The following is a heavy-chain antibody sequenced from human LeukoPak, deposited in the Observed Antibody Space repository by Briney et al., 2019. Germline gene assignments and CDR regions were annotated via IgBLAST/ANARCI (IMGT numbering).Heavy chain of an antibody. D-gene: IGHD2-8*01. CDR2: IYYSGST. V-gene: IGHV4-39*01. CDR1: GGSISSSSYY. CDR3: ARQHRMQRAGNWFDP. Sequence: SETLSLTCTVSGGSISSSSYYWGWIRQPPGKGLEWIGSIYYSGSTYYNPSLKSRVTISVDTSKNQFSLKLSSVTAADTAVYYCARQHRMQRAGNWFDPWGQGTLVTVSS. J-gene: IGHJ5*02.